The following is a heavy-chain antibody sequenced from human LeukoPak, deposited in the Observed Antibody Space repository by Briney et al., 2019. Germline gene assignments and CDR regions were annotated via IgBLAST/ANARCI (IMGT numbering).Heavy chain of an antibody. Sequence: NASETLSLTCTVSGGSISGYYWSWIRQPPGKGLEWIGEINHSGSTNYNPSLKSRVTISVDTSKNQFSLKLSSVTAADTAVYYCARAAVGTDAFDIWGQGTMVTVSS. CDR2: INHSGST. V-gene: IGHV4-34*01. J-gene: IGHJ3*02. D-gene: IGHD6-19*01. CDR1: GGSISGYY. CDR3: ARAAVGTDAFDI.